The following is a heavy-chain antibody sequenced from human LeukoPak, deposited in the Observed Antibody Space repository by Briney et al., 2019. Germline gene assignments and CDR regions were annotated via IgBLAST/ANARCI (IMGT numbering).Heavy chain of an antibody. CDR2: ISHSGIT. J-gene: IGHJ2*01. Sequence: SETLSLTCAVYGGSFSGYHWSWIRQPPGKGLEWIGEISHSGITNYKPSLKSRVTIAVDTSKNQLSLKLSSVTAVDTAVYYCARGNWNGRRYLDLWGRGTLVTVSS. CDR3: ARGNWNGRRYLDL. CDR1: GGSFSGYH. D-gene: IGHD1-20*01. V-gene: IGHV4-34*01.